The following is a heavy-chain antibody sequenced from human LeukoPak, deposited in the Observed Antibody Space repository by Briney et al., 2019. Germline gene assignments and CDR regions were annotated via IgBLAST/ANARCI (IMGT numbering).Heavy chain of an antibody. CDR1: GFTLTSYG. V-gene: IGHV3-30*18. J-gene: IGHJ4*02. D-gene: IGHD2-15*01. CDR2: ISYEKNEE. Sequence: GTSLRLSCAASGFTLTSYGMHWVRQAPGKGLEWVAVISYEKNEEFYADSVKGRSTISRDSSTNTLYLQMNSLRPEDTAVYYCVKGRSGSCYSPSDSWGQGTLVTVSS. CDR3: VKGRSGSCYSPSDS.